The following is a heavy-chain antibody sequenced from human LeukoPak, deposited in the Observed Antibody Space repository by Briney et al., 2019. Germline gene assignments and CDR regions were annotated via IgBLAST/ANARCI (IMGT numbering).Heavy chain of an antibody. CDR1: GGSFSGYY. J-gene: IGHJ4*02. CDR2: INHSGST. D-gene: IGHD3-16*01. Sequence: SETLSLTCAVYGGSFSGYYWSWIRQPPGKGLEWIGEINHSGSTNYNPSLKSRVTISVDTSKNQFSLKLSSVTAADTAVYYCARRRRLNYFDYWGQGTLVTVSS. CDR3: ARRRRLNYFDY. V-gene: IGHV4-34*01.